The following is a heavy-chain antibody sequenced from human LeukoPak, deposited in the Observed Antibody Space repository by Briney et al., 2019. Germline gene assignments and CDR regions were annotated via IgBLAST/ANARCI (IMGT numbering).Heavy chain of an antibody. Sequence: GGSLRLSCAASGFTFSSYGMHWVRQAPGKGLEWVAVISYDGSNKYHADSVKGRFTISRDNSKNTLYLQMNSLRAEDTAVYYCAKDTHSGSYYYFDYWGQGTLVTVSS. D-gene: IGHD1-26*01. CDR1: GFTFSSYG. CDR3: AKDTHSGSYYYFDY. J-gene: IGHJ4*02. CDR2: ISYDGSNK. V-gene: IGHV3-30*18.